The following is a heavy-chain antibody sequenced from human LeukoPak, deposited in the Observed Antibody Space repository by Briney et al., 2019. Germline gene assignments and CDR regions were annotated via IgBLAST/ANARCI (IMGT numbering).Heavy chain of an antibody. CDR1: GGSISSYY. V-gene: IGHV4-59*01. J-gene: IGHJ3*02. CDR3: ARGEQWLVYAFDI. Sequence: SETLSLTCTVSGGSISSYYWSWIRHPPGKGLEWIGYIYYRGDTNNNPSPTRRVTISVETSKNQSSRKLTSVTAADTAVYYCARGEQWLVYAFDIWGQGTMVTVSS. CDR2: IYYRGDT. D-gene: IGHD6-19*01.